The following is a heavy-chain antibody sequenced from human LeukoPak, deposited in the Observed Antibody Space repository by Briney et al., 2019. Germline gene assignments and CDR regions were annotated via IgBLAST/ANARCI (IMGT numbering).Heavy chain of an antibody. J-gene: IGHJ5*02. CDR1: GYTFTSYY. V-gene: IGHV1-46*03. D-gene: IGHD3-22*01. Sequence: ASVKVSCKASGYTFTSYYMHWVRQAPGQGLEWMGIINPSGGSTSYAQKFQGRVTMTRDTSTSTVYMELSSLRSGDTAVYYCARNYYDSSGYYYKPFDPWGQGTLVTVSS. CDR3: ARNYYDSSGYYYKPFDP. CDR2: INPSGGST.